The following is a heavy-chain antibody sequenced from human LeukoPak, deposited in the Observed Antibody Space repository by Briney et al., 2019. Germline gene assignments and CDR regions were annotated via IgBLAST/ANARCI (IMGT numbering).Heavy chain of an antibody. CDR2: INPNSGGT. CDR3: ARPSRVGKDWFDP. CDR1: GYTFTGYY. V-gene: IGHV1-2*02. D-gene: IGHD2-15*01. Sequence: ASVKVPCRASGYTFTGYYMHWVRQAPGQGLEWMGWINPNSGGTNYAQKFQGRVTMTRDTSISTAYMELSSLRSEDTAVYYCARPSRVGKDWFDPWGQGTLVTVSS. J-gene: IGHJ5*02.